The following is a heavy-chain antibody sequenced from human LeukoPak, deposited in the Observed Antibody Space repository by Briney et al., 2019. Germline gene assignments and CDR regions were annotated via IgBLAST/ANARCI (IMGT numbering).Heavy chain of an antibody. V-gene: IGHV3-21*01. CDR3: ASMVTAIGDLPFDY. CDR2: ISSSSSYI. J-gene: IGHJ4*02. Sequence: GGSLRLSCAASGFTFSSYSMNWVRQAPGKGLEWVTSISSSSSYIYYADSVKGRFTISRDNAKNSLYLQMNSLRAEDTAVYYCASMVTAIGDLPFDYWGQGTLVTVSS. D-gene: IGHD2-21*02. CDR1: GFTFSSYS.